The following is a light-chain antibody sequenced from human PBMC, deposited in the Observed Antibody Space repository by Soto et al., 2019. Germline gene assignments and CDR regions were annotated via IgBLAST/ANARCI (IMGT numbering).Light chain of an antibody. J-gene: IGKJ1*01. CDR1: QSVSNRY. CDR2: GAS. CDR3: QQYGSSSWT. Sequence: EIVLTQSPGTLSLSPGERATLSCRASQSVSNRYLAWYQKKPGQAPRLLIYGASSRATGIPDRFSGSGSGTDFTLTISRLEPEDFAVYYCQQYGSSSWTFGQGTKVDIK. V-gene: IGKV3-20*01.